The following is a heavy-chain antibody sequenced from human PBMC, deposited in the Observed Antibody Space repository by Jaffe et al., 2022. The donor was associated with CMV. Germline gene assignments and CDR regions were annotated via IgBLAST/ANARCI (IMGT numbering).Heavy chain of an antibody. CDR1: GGSISSSSYY. CDR3: AAREDVFGIFDY. Sequence: QLQLQESGPGLVKPSETLSLTCTVSGGSISSSSYYWGWIRQPPGKGLEWIGSIYYSGSTYYNPSLKSRVTISVDTSKNQFSLKLSSVTAADTAVYYCAAREDVFGIFDYWGQGTLVTVSS. V-gene: IGHV4-39*01. D-gene: IGHD3-16*01. J-gene: IGHJ4*02. CDR2: IYYSGST.